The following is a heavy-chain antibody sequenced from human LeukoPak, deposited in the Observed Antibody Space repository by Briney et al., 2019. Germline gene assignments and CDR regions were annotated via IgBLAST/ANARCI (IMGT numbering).Heavy chain of an antibody. J-gene: IGHJ5*02. CDR1: GGSISSYY. D-gene: IGHD4-11*01. CDR3: AKDPQWLMTTVKERFDP. CDR2: IYTSGST. Sequence: SETLSLTCTVSGGSISSYYWSWIRQPAGKGLEWIGRIYTSGSTNYNPSLKSRVTMSVDTSRNQFSLKLSSVTAADTAVYYCAKDPQWLMTTVKERFDPWGQGTLVTVSS. V-gene: IGHV4-4*07.